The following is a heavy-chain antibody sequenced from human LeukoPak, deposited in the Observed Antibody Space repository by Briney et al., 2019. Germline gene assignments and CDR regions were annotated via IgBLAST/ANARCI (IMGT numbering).Heavy chain of an antibody. CDR3: AAVGMASDY. D-gene: IGHD1-20*01. V-gene: IGHV1-58*02. CDR2: IVVGSGNT. J-gene: IGHJ4*02. Sequence: ASVKVSCKASGFTVTSSAMQWVRQARGQRLEWIGWIVVGSGNTNYAQKFQERVTITRDMSTSTAYMELSSLRSEDTAVYYCAAVGMASDYWGQGTLVTVSS. CDR1: GFTVTSSA.